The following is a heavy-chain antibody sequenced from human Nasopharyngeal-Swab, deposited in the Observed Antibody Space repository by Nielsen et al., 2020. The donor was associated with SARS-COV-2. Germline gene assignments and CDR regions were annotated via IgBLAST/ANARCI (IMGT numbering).Heavy chain of an antibody. J-gene: IGHJ5*02. D-gene: IGHD6-6*01. CDR1: GFIFDDYA. Sequence: GGSLRLSCAASGFIFDDYAMHWVRQAPGKGLEWVACISWHSGSAGYAEYVKGRFSISRDNDENSLYLQMNSLRADDTAFYYCARDSTIEYSSSSSFDPWGQGTLVTVS. CDR2: ISWHSGSA. V-gene: IGHV3-9*01. CDR3: ARDSTIEYSSSSSFDP.